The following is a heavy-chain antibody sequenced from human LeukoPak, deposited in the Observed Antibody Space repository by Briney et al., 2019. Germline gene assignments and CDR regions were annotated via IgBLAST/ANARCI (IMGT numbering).Heavy chain of an antibody. Sequence: SETLSLTCSVSGGSISRYYWSWIRQPPGKGLEWIGFVFYSGSTSYNPSLKSRVTISVDTSKNQFSLKLSSVTAADTAVYYCAGNVYQYYFDSWGQGTLVTVSS. CDR2: VFYSGST. V-gene: IGHV4-59*01. CDR1: GGSISRYY. J-gene: IGHJ4*02. CDR3: AGNVYQYYFDS. D-gene: IGHD5/OR15-5a*01.